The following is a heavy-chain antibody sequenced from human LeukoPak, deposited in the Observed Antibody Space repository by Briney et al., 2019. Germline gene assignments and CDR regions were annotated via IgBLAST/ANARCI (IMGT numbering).Heavy chain of an antibody. V-gene: IGHV3-64D*06. CDR3: VEGPYDYGDYGYAFDI. D-gene: IGHD4-17*01. CDR2: ISSNGGST. J-gene: IGHJ3*02. Sequence: GGSLRLSCSVSGFTFSSYAMHWVRQAPGKGLEYVSAISSNGGSTYYADSVKGRFTISRDNSKNTLYLQMSSLRAEDTAVYYCVEGPYDYGDYGYAFDIWGQGTMVTVSS. CDR1: GFTFSSYA.